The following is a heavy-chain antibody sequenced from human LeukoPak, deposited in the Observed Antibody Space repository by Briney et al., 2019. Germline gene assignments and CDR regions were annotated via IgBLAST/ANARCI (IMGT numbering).Heavy chain of an antibody. J-gene: IGHJ4*02. CDR1: GFTFSSYA. V-gene: IGHV3-23*01. CDR3: AKESGFYSSSPPDY. CDR2: ISGSGGST. Sequence: GGPLRLSCAASGFTFSSYAMSWVRQAPGKGLEWVSAISGSGGSTYYADSVKGRLTISRDNSKNTLYLQMNSLRADDTAIYYCAKESGFYSSSPPDYWGQGTLVTVSS. D-gene: IGHD6-13*01.